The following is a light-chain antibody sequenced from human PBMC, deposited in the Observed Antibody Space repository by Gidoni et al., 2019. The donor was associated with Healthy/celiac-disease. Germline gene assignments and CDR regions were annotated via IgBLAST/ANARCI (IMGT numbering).Light chain of an antibody. CDR3: QQRSNYT. CDR1: QSVSSY. V-gene: IGKV3-11*01. CDR2: DAS. J-gene: IGKJ2*01. Sequence: IVLTQSPATLSLSPGERATLSCRASQSVSSYLAWYQQKPGQAPRLLIYDASNRATGIPARCSGSGSGTDFTLTISSLEPEDFAVYYCQQRSNYTFGQGTKLEIK.